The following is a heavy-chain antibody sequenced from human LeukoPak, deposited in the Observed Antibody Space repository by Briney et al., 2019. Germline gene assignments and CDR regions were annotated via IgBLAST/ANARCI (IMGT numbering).Heavy chain of an antibody. J-gene: IGHJ6*03. CDR1: GFTFSRYS. CDR2: ISSTSTFI. CDR3: ARDCFDSSDYPQTYYYYYMDV. V-gene: IGHV3-21*01. Sequence: GGSLRLSCAASGFTFSRYSMNWVRQAPGKGLEWVASISSTSTFIYSADSVKGRFTISRDTAKNSLFLQMNSLRAEDTAIYYCARDCFDSSDYPQTYYYYYMDVWGKGTTVTVSS. D-gene: IGHD3-22*01.